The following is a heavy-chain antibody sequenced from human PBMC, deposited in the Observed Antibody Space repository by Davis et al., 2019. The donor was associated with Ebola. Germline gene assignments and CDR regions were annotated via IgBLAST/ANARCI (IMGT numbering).Heavy chain of an antibody. Sequence: PSETLSLTCTVSGGSVSSGSYYWSWIRQPPGKGLEWIGYIYYSGSTNYNPSLKSRVTISVDTSKNQFSLKLSSVTAADTAVYYCARLPYCSSTSCSPYFDYWGQGTLVTVSS. CDR2: IYYSGST. V-gene: IGHV4-61*01. CDR3: ARLPYCSSTSCSPYFDY. J-gene: IGHJ4*02. CDR1: GGSVSSGSYY. D-gene: IGHD2-2*01.